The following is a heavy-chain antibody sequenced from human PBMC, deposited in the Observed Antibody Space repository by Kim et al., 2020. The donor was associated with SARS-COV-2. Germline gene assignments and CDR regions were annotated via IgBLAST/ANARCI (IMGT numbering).Heavy chain of an antibody. V-gene: IGHV1-58*01. CDR3: AVRTWDSYYYYGMDV. J-gene: IGHJ6*02. CDR1: GFTFTSSA. CDR2: IVVGSGNT. D-gene: IGHD1-26*01. Sequence: SVKVSCKASGFTFTSSAVQWVRQARGQRLEWIGWIVVGSGNTNYAQKFQERVTITRDMSTSTAYMELSSLRSEDTAVYYCAVRTWDSYYYYGMDVWGQGTTVTVSS.